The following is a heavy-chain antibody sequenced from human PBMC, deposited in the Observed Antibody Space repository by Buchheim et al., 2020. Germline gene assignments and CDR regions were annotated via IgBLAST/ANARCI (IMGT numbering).Heavy chain of an antibody. V-gene: IGHV3-30*18. Sequence: QVQLVESGGGVVQPGRSLRLSSAASGFTFSSYGMHWVRQAPGKGLEWVAVISYDGSNKYYADSVKGRFTISRDNSKNTLYLQMNSLRAEDTAVYYCAKDSSTGDFDYWGQGTL. CDR1: GFTFSSYG. CDR2: ISYDGSNK. CDR3: AKDSSTGDFDY. J-gene: IGHJ4*02.